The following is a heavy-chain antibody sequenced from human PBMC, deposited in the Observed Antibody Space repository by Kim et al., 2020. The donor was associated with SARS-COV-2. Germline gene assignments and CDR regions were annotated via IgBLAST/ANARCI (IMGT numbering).Heavy chain of an antibody. J-gene: IGHJ6*02. CDR3: ARHYPIMITFGGYPYYYGMDV. Sequence: GESLKISCKGSGYSFTSYWISWVRQMPGKGLEWMGRIDPSDSYTNYSPSFQGHVTISADKSISTAYLQWSSLKASDTAMYYCARHYPIMITFGGYPYYYGMDVWGQGTTVTVSS. CDR1: GYSFTSYW. V-gene: IGHV5-10-1*01. CDR2: IDPSDSYT. D-gene: IGHD3-16*01.